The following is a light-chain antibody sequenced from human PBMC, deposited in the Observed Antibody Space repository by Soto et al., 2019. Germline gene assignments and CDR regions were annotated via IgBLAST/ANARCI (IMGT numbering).Light chain of an antibody. CDR1: QGISSA. CDR2: DAS. J-gene: IGKJ5*01. V-gene: IGKV1D-13*01. Sequence: AIQLTQSPSSLSASVGGRVSITCRASQGISSALAWYQQKPGKAPKLLIYDASSLESGVPSRFSGSGSGTDFTLTISSLQPEDFATYYCQQFNNYPPITFGQGTRLEI. CDR3: QQFNNYPPIT.